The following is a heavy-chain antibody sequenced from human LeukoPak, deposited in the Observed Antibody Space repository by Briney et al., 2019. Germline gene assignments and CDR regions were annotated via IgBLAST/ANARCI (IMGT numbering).Heavy chain of an antibody. CDR1: GFSLSTSGGG. V-gene: IGHV2-5*02. CDR3: AHYTFTWSTAY. D-gene: IGHD3-16*01. CDR2: IYWDDDK. Sequence: SGPTLVNPTQTLTLTCTFSGFSLSTSGGGVGWIRHPPEKALEWLALIYWDDDKRYSPSLRTRLTITKDTSKNQVVLTMTNMDPVDTATYYCAHYTFTWSTAYWGQGTLVTVSS. J-gene: IGHJ4*02.